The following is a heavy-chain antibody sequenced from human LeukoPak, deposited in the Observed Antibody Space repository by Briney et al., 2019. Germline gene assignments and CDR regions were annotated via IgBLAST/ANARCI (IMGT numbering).Heavy chain of an antibody. CDR2: ISYDGSSE. CDR3: AKDNTYDWDYIDH. D-gene: IGHD3-16*01. V-gene: IGHV3-30*18. Sequence: PGGSLRFSCEASGFTFRTFGMHWFRQAPGKGLEWVATISYDGSSEYYADSTKGRFTISRDNSKTTLYLQMNSLRVADTAVYYCAKDNTYDWDYIDHWGRGILVTVSS. J-gene: IGHJ4*02. CDR1: GFTFRTFG.